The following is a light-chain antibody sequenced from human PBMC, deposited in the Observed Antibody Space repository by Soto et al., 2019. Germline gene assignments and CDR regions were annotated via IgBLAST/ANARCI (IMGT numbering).Light chain of an antibody. CDR1: QSVSSD. V-gene: IGKV3-11*01. CDR2: DAS. Sequence: EIVLTQSPATLSLSPGQRATLSCRASQSVSSDLAWYQQKPGQAPRLLIYDASNRATGIPARFSGSGSGTAFTLTISSLEPEDFAVYYCQQRSNWVYTFGQGTKLEIK. CDR3: QQRSNWVYT. J-gene: IGKJ2*01.